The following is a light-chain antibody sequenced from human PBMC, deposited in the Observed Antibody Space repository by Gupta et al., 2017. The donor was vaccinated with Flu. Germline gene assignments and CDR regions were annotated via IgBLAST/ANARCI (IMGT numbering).Light chain of an antibody. V-gene: IGLV1-47*01. Sequence: QSVLTQPPSASGTPGQRVTISCSGSSSNIGSNYVYWFQQLPGTAPKLLIYRNNQRPSGVPDRFSGSKSGTSAFLAISGLRSEDEADYHCAAWDDSLNGVIFGGGTKLTVL. CDR2: RNN. CDR3: AAWDDSLNGVI. J-gene: IGLJ2*01. CDR1: SSNIGSNY.